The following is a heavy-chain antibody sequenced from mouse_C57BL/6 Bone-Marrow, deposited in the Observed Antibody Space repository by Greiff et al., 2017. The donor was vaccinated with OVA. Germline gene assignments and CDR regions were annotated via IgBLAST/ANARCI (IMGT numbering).Heavy chain of an antibody. D-gene: IGHD2-2*01. CDR2: ISSGSSTI. CDR1: GFTFSDYG. Sequence: VQLKESGGGLVKPGGSLKLSCAASGFTFSDYGMHWVRQAPEKGLEWVAYISSGSSTIYYADTVKGRFTISRDNAKNTLFLQMTRLRSEDTAMYYCARYGYDGRDYWGQGTTLTVSS. CDR3: ARYGYDGRDY. J-gene: IGHJ2*01. V-gene: IGHV5-17*01.